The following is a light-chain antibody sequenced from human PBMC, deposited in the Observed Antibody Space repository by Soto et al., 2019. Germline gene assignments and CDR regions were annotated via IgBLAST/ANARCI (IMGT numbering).Light chain of an antibody. CDR2: EGG. J-gene: IGLJ3*02. CDR1: SSDVGTYNL. V-gene: IGLV2-23*01. Sequence: QSALTQPASVSGSPGQSITISCTGTSSDVGTYNLVSWYQHHPGTAPKLMIYEGGKRPSGVSNRFSGSKSGNTASLTISGLQAEDEADYYCCSYAGRSTSFWVFGGGTKVPS. CDR3: CSYAGRSTSFWV.